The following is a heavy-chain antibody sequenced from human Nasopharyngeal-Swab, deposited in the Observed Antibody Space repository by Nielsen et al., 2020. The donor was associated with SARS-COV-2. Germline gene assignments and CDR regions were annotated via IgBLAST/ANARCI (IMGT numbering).Heavy chain of an antibody. Sequence: GGSLRLSCPASGFTFSSYAMSWVRQAPGKGLEWVSAISGSGGSTYYADSVKGRFTISRDNSKNTLYLQMNSLGAEDTAIYYCAKPTGPYYDFWSGYYSFDYWGQGTLVTVSS. CDR3: AKPTGPYYDFWSGYYSFDY. J-gene: IGHJ4*02. CDR2: ISGSGGST. CDR1: GFTFSSYA. V-gene: IGHV3-23*01. D-gene: IGHD3-3*01.